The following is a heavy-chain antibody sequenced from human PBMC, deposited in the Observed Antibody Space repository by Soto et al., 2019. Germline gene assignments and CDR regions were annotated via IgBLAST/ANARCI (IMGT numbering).Heavy chain of an antibody. D-gene: IGHD2-2*01. V-gene: IGHV1-46*03. CDR2: INPSGGST. CDR3: ARGPRRYCSSTSCYWFDP. CDR1: GYTFTSYY. J-gene: IGHJ5*02. Sequence: GASVKVSCKASGYTFTSYYMHWVRQAPGQGLEWMGIINPSGGSTSYAQKFQGRVTMTRDTSTSTVYMELSSLRSEDTAVYYCARGPRRYCSSTSCYWFDPWGQVTLVTVSS.